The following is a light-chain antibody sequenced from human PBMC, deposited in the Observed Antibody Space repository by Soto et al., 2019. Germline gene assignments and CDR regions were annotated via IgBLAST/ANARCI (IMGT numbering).Light chain of an antibody. Sequence: QSVLTQPASVSGSPGQSITISCTGTSSDVGGYNYVSWYQQHPGKAPKLMIYEVSNRPSGVSNRFSGSKSGNTASLTISGLQAEDEADHYCRSYTSSSTLYVFGTGTKVTVL. CDR3: RSYTSSSTLYV. J-gene: IGLJ1*01. CDR1: SSDVGGYNY. CDR2: EVS. V-gene: IGLV2-14*01.